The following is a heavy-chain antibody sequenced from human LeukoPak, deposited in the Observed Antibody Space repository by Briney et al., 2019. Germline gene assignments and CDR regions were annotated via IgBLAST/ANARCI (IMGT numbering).Heavy chain of an antibody. CDR3: AREGNPAFAFDI. CDR2: IYYSGST. Sequence: SETLSLTCTVSGGSISSSSYYWGWIRQPPGKGLEWIGSIYYSGSTYYNPSLKSRVTISVDTSKNQFSLKLSSVTAADTAVYYCAREGNPAFAFDIWGQGTMVTVSS. CDR1: GGSISSSSYY. V-gene: IGHV4-39*07. J-gene: IGHJ3*02.